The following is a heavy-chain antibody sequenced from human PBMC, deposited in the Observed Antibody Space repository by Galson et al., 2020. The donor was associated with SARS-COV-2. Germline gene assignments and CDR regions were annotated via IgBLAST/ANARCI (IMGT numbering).Heavy chain of an antibody. Sequence: SETLSLTCTVSGASINTTDYYWSWIRQIPGKGLEWIGYIFHRGRAYYNPSLKSRVTISLDTSRSHFSLRLNSVTAADTAVYYCARDWGWMDVWGQGTTVTVSS. D-gene: IGHD3-16*01. V-gene: IGHV4-31*03. J-gene: IGHJ6*02. CDR3: ARDWGWMDV. CDR1: GASINTTDYY. CDR2: IFHRGRA.